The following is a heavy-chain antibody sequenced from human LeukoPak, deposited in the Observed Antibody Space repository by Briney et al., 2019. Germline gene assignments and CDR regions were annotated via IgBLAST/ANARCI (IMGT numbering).Heavy chain of an antibody. J-gene: IGHJ6*03. Sequence: SETLSLTCTVSGVSIGSYYWTWIRQSAGKGLEWIGRIYTSGSTYYNPSLKSRVSMSVDTSKNQFSLKLSSVTAADTAVYYCARGRYSYGPQNYDYMDVWGKGTTVTISS. CDR2: IYTSGST. D-gene: IGHD5-18*01. CDR1: GVSIGSYY. CDR3: ARGRYSYGPQNYDYMDV. V-gene: IGHV4-4*07.